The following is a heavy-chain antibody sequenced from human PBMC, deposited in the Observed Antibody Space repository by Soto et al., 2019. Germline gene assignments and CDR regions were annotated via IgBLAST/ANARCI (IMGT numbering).Heavy chain of an antibody. CDR2: ISYSGNT. D-gene: IGHD5-12*01. CDR1: GDSISSSSYH. CDR3: ASTRLVATSVWY. J-gene: IGHJ4*02. Sequence: ETLSLTCSVSGDSISSSSYHWGWIRQPPGKGLEWIGTISYSGNTYYKSSLKSRVTISVDTSKNQFSLKLSSVTAADTAVYYCASTRLVATSVWYWGQGTLVTVSS. V-gene: IGHV4-39*01.